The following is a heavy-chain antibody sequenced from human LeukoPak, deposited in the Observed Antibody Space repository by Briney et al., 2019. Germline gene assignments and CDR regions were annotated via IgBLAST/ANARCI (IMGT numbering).Heavy chain of an antibody. J-gene: IGHJ4*02. CDR1: GFTFSGYA. D-gene: IGHD4-17*01. V-gene: IGHV3-23*01. CDR3: AKEDYGDYPFDY. Sequence: GGSLRLSCATSGFTFSGYAMSWVRQAPGKGLERVSAISGSGGSTYYADSVKGRFTISRDNSKNTLYLQMNSLRAEDTAVYYCAKEDYGDYPFDYWGQGTLVTVSS. CDR2: ISGSGGST.